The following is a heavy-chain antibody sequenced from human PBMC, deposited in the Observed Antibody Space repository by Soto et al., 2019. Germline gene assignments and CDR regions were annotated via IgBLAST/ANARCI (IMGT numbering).Heavy chain of an antibody. V-gene: IGHV3-23*01. D-gene: IGHD3-10*01. Sequence: EVQLLESGGGLVQPGGSLRLSCAASGFTFSSYAMSWVRQAPGKGLEWVSAISGSGGSTYYADSVKGRFTISRDNSKSTLYLQMNSLRAEDTAVYYCAKVVHRSGSYGNYFDYWGEGTLVTVSS. CDR3: AKVVHRSGSYGNYFDY. J-gene: IGHJ4*02. CDR2: ISGSGGST. CDR1: GFTFSSYA.